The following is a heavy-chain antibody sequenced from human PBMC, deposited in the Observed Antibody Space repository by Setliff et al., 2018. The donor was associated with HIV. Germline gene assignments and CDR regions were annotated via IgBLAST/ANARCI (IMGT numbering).Heavy chain of an antibody. V-gene: IGHV1-46*01. J-gene: IGHJ3*02. D-gene: IGHD5-12*01. CDR3: AREVATTAIGDAFDM. CDR2: INPNNNST. Sequence: ASVKVSCKASGYTATSYYMHWVRQAPGQGLEWMGIINPNNNSTAYPQKFQGRVTMTWDTSTTTVYMELRSLRSEDMAVYYCAREVATTAIGDAFDMWGQGTMVTVSS. CDR1: GYTATSYY.